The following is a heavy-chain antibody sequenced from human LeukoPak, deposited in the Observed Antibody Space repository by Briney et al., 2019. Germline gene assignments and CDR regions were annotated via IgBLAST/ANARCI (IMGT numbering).Heavy chain of an antibody. CDR3: ASFSSSRVGY. Sequence: GGSLRLSCAASGFTFSNYWMTWVRQAPGKGLEWVANIKPDGSEKKYVDSVQGRFTISRDNAKNSPYLQMNSLRAEDTAVYYCASFSSSRVGYWGQGTLVTVSS. CDR1: GFTFSNYW. V-gene: IGHV3-7*01. J-gene: IGHJ4*02. D-gene: IGHD6-6*01. CDR2: IKPDGSEK.